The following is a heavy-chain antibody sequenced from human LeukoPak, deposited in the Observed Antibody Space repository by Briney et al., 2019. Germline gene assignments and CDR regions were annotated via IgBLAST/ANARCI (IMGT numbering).Heavy chain of an antibody. D-gene: IGHD2-2*01. V-gene: IGHV1-69*05. Sequence: EASVKVSCTTSGGSLSNYAFNWVRQAPGQGLEWIGGIIPVLSTTNYAQKFQGRVTITTDESTNTAYMEMSSLTSEDTAVYFCANSSTTLNVFGPWGQGTLVTVSS. CDR3: ANSSTTLNVFGP. CDR1: GGSLSNYA. CDR2: IIPVLSTT. J-gene: IGHJ5*02.